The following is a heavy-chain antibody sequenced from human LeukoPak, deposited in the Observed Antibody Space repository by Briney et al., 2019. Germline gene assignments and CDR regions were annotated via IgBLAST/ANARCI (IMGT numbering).Heavy chain of an antibody. CDR3: ARELVAFDI. D-gene: IGHD6-6*01. V-gene: IGHV3-23*01. CDR2: VTGHGGST. Sequence: GGSLRLSCAASGFTFNSFAMNWVRQTPGKGLEWVSSVTGHGGSTYIADSVRGRFTISRDNSKNTLYLQMNSLRAEDTAVYYCARELVAFDIWGQGTMVTVSS. CDR1: GFTFNSFA. J-gene: IGHJ3*02.